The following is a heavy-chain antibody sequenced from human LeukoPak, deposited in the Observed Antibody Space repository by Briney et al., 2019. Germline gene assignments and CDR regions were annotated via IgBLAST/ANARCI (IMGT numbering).Heavy chain of an antibody. CDR2: IYTSGST. V-gene: IGHV4-4*09. J-gene: IGHJ3*02. CDR1: GGSISSYY. CDR3: ARQYSSSSKIDAFDI. Sequence: PSETLSLTRTVSGGSISSYYWSWIRQPPGKGLEWIGYIYTSGSTNYNPSLKSRVTISVDTSKNQFSLKLSSVTAADTAVYYCARQYSSSSKIDAFDIWGQGTMVTVSS. D-gene: IGHD6-6*01.